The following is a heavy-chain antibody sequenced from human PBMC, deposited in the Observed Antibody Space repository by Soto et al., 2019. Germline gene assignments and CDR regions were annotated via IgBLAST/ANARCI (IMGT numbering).Heavy chain of an antibody. J-gene: IGHJ4*02. CDR1: GFTFSSYS. CDR3: ARNGRNGNY. V-gene: IGHV3-21*01. Sequence: EVQLVESGGGLVKPGGSLRLSCAASGFTFSSYSMNWVRQAPGKGLEWVSSISSSSSYIYYADSVKGRFTISRDNAKNSLYRKMTSLRAEETAVYYCARNGRNGNYWGQGNLVTVSS. D-gene: IGHD1-1*01. CDR2: ISSSSSYI.